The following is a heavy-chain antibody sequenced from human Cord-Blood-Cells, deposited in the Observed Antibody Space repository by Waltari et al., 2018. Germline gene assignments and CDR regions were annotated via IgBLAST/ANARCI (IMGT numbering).Heavy chain of an antibody. Sequence: QVQLQQWGAGLLKPSETLSLTCAVYGGSFSGYYWSWIRQPPGKGLEWIGEIKHSGSTNYNPSIKSRVTISVDTSKNQFSLKLSSVTAADTAVYYCARTGYYDILTGYYFDYWGQGTLVTVSS. V-gene: IGHV4-34*01. CDR3: ARTGYYDILTGYYFDY. CDR1: GGSFSGYY. CDR2: IKHSGST. D-gene: IGHD3-9*01. J-gene: IGHJ4*02.